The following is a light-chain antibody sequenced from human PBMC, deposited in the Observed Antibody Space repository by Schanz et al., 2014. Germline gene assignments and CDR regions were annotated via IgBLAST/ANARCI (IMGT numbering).Light chain of an antibody. CDR1: QSVLYSSHNKNY. Sequence: DIVMTQSPDSLAVSLGDRVTIHCKSSQSVLYSSHNKNYLAWYQQKSGQPPKLLIYWASTRESGVPDRFSGSGSGTDFTLTISSLQAEDVGVYYCQQYYSIPYTFGQGTKLEIK. CDR3: QQYYSIPYT. J-gene: IGKJ2*01. V-gene: IGKV4-1*01. CDR2: WAS.